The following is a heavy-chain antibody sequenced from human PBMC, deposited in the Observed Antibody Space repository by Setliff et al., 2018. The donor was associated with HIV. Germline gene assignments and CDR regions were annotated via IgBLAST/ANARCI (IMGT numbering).Heavy chain of an antibody. V-gene: IGHV4-39*01. D-gene: IGHD6-19*01. J-gene: IGHJ4*02. Sequence: LSLTCTVSGGSINSSTYYWGWIRQPPGKGLECIGTIYYSGSTYYNPSLKSRVTISVDTSKNQFSLNLSSVSAADTAVYYCATGITMAPDYWGQGSLVTVSS. CDR1: GGSINSSTYY. CDR2: IYYSGST. CDR3: ATGITMAPDY.